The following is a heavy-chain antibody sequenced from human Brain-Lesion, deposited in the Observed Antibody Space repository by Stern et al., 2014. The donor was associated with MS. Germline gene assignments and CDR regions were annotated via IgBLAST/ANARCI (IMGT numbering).Heavy chain of an antibody. CDR1: GFTFSYHA. J-gene: IGHJ4*02. CDR2: ISYDGIDN. D-gene: IGHD4-17*01. Sequence: QVQLVESGGGVVPPGRSLRLSCAASGFTFSYHAMHWVRQAPGKGLERVAVISYDGIDNYYAGSVKGRFTLSRDNSKNTLYLQMNSLRAEDTAVYYCARGGAVTSSEYYFDYWGQGTLVTVSS. CDR3: ARGGAVTSSEYYFDY. V-gene: IGHV3-30*01.